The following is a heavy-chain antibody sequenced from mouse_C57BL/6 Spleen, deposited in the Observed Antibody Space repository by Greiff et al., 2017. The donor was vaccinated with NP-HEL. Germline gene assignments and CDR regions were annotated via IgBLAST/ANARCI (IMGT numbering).Heavy chain of an antibody. J-gene: IGHJ2*01. D-gene: IGHD2-4*01. CDR1: GYTFTSYW. Sequence: VQLQQSGAELVKPGASVKMSCKASGYTFTSYWMHWVKQRPGQGLEWIGYINPSSGYTKYNQKFKDKATLTADKSSSTAYMQLSSLTYEDSAVYYCARSYYDYDAGYYFDYWGQGTTLTVSS. V-gene: IGHV1-7*01. CDR3: ARSYYDYDAGYYFDY. CDR2: INPSSGYT.